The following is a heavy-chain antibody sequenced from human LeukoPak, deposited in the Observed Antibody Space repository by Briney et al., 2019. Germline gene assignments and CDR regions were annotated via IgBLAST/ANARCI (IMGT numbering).Heavy chain of an antibody. Sequence: SQTLSLTCAISGDSVSSNSAAWNWFRQSPSRGLEWLGRTSYRSKWYNDYVLSVKSRITILPDTSKNQFSLQLTSVTPEDTAVYYCTREYTYGRIDYWGQGTLVAVSS. D-gene: IGHD5-18*01. J-gene: IGHJ4*02. V-gene: IGHV6-1*01. CDR1: GDSVSSNSAA. CDR3: TREYTYGRIDY. CDR2: TSYRSKWYN.